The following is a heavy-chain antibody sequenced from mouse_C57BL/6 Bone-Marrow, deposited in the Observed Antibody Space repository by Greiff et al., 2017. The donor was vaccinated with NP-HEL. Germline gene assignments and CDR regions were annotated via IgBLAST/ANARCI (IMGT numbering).Heavy chain of an antibody. J-gene: IGHJ4*01. CDR3: ARSPLWLRRNYYAMDY. V-gene: IGHV3-8*01. D-gene: IGHD2-2*01. CDR1: GYSITSDY. Sequence: EVQVVESGPGLAKPSQTLSLTCSVTGYSITSDYWNWIRKFPGNKLEYMGYISYSGSAYYNPSLKSRISITRDTSKNQYYLQLNSVTTEDTATYYCARSPLWLRRNYYAMDYWGQGTSVTVSS. CDR2: ISYSGSA.